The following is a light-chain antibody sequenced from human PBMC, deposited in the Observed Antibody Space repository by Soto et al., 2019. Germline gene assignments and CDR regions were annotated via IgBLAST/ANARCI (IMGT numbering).Light chain of an antibody. CDR3: QQSYSTPFT. CDR2: AAS. V-gene: IGKV1-39*01. CDR1: QDISSY. Sequence: DIQMTQSPSSLSASVGDRVTITCRASQDISSYLNWYQQKPGKAPKLLIYAASSLQSGVPSRFSGGGSGADFTLTISSLQPEDFATYHCQQSYSTPFTFGPGNKVDIK. J-gene: IGKJ3*01.